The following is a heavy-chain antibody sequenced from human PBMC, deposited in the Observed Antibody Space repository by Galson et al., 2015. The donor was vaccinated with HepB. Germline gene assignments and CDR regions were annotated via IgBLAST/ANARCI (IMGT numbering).Heavy chain of an antibody. CDR2: INHSGST. J-gene: IGHJ1*01. CDR3: ARGVYQLLLAYFQH. CDR1: GGSFSGYY. V-gene: IGHV4-34*01. Sequence: TLSLTCAVYGGSFSGYYWSWIRQPPGKGLEWIGEINHSGSTNYNPSLKSRVTISVDTSKNQFSLKLSSVTAADTAVYYCARGVYQLLLAYFQHWGQGTLVTVSS. D-gene: IGHD2-2*01.